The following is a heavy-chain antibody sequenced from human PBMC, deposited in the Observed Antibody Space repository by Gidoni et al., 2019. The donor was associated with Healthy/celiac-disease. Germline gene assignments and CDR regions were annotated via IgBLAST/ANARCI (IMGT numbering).Heavy chain of an antibody. CDR3: TTSRTYYDSSGYYYTGQRYFDY. CDR2: SKRKTDGGTT. J-gene: IGHJ4*02. V-gene: IGHV3-15*01. CDR1: GFTFSNAW. D-gene: IGHD3-22*01. Sequence: EVQLVESGGGLVKPGGSLRLSCAASGFTFSNAWMSWVRQAPGKGLEWVGRSKRKTDGGTTDNAAPVKGRFTISRDDSKNTLYLQMNSLKTEDTAVYYCTTSRTYYDSSGYYYTGQRYFDYWGQGTLVTVSS.